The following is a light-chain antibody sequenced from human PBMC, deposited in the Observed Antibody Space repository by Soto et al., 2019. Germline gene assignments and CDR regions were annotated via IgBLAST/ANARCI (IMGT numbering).Light chain of an antibody. J-gene: IGKJ5*01. V-gene: IGKV3-11*01. CDR2: DAY. Sequence: EDVLTHAPGTLSLSPGERATLSCRASQSFRGLLAWYQQKPGQAPRLLIYDAYNRATGIPPRFSGSGSGTDFTLTISSLEPEDSAVYYCQQRHMWPITFAQGTRLEIK. CDR1: QSFRGL. CDR3: QQRHMWPIT.